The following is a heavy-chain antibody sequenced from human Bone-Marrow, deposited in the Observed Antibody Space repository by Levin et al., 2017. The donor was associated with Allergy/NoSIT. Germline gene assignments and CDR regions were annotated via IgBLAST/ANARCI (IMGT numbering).Heavy chain of an antibody. V-gene: IGHV1-8*01. CDR1: GYTFTGYD. J-gene: IGHJ4*02. D-gene: IGHD1-26*01. CDR2: MNPNSGAT. Sequence: ASLKVSCKASGYTFTGYDINWVRQAAGQGLEWMGWMNPNSGATGYVQKFQGRVTMTRDTSISTAYVELSSLRSEDTAVYYCARGPFGGGSYFDSWGQGTLVTVSS. CDR3: ARGPFGGGSYFDS.